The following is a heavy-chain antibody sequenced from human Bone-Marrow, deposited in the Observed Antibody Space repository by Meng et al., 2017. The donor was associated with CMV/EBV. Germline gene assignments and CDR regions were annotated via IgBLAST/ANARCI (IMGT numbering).Heavy chain of an antibody. J-gene: IGHJ6*01. CDR3: AKDQGYCSSTSCNYYYYYGMDV. D-gene: IGHD2-2*01. CDR2: ISGSGGST. Sequence: SCAASGFTFSSYAMSWVRQAPGKGLEWVSAISGSGGSTYYADSVKGRFTISRDNSKNTLYLQMNSLRAEDTAVYYCAKDQGYCSSTSCNYYYYYGMDVWGQGTTVTVSS. V-gene: IGHV3-23*01. CDR1: GFTFSSYA.